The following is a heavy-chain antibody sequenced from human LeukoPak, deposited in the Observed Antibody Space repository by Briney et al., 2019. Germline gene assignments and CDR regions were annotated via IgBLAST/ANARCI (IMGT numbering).Heavy chain of an antibody. J-gene: IGHJ4*02. CDR2: ISSSSSTI. CDR3: ARGLNIVVVVAATDVGDNYFDY. D-gene: IGHD2-15*01. CDR1: GFTFSSYS. Sequence: GGSLRLSCAASGFTFSSYSMNWVRQAPGKGLEWVSYISSSSSTIYYADSVKGRFTISRDNAKNSLYLQMNSLRAEDMAVYYCARGLNIVVVVAATDVGDNYFDYWGREPWSPSPQ. V-gene: IGHV3-48*01.